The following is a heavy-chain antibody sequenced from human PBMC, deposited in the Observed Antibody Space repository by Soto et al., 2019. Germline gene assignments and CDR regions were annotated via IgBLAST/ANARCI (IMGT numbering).Heavy chain of an antibody. V-gene: IGHV2-5*02. J-gene: IGHJ4*02. CDR3: AHSRYSRSSFDY. CDR2: IYWDDDK. Sequence: SGPTLVNPTPTLTLTFTFSGFSLTSNYVGVGWIRQPPGKALEWLALIYWDDDKRYSPSLKSRLTITKDTSKNQVVLRMTNMDPVDTATYYCAHSRYSRSSFDYWGQGTLVTVSS. CDR1: GFSLTSNYVG. D-gene: IGHD6-6*01.